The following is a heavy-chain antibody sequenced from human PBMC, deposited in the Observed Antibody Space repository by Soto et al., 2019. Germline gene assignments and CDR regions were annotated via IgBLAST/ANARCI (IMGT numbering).Heavy chain of an antibody. CDR3: ARPHGGSSGWDNWFDP. CDR2: IYYSGST. Sequence: QVQLQESGPGLVKPSETLSLTCTVSGGSTSSYYWSWIRQPPGKGLEWIGYIYYSGSTNYNPSLKSRVTISVDTSKNQFSLKLSSVTAADTAVYYCARPHGGSSGWDNWFDPWGQGTLVTVSS. V-gene: IGHV4-59*01. D-gene: IGHD6-25*01. J-gene: IGHJ5*02. CDR1: GGSTSSYY.